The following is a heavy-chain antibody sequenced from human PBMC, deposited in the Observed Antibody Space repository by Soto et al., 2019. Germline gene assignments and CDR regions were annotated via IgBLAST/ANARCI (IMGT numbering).Heavy chain of an antibody. CDR2: IIPIFGTA. Sequence: SVNISCKASGGTFSSYAISWVRQAPGQGLEWMGGIIPIFGTANYAQKFQGRVTITADESTSTAYMELSRLRSEDTAVYYCARDRGYCSGGSCYNSASAPFDYWGPGTLVTVXS. D-gene: IGHD2-15*01. J-gene: IGHJ4*02. CDR1: GGTFSSYA. CDR3: ARDRGYCSGGSCYNSASAPFDY. V-gene: IGHV1-69*13.